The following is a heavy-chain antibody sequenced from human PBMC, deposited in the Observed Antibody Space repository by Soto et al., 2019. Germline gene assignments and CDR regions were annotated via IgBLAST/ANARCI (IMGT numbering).Heavy chain of an antibody. CDR1: GGSISSSSYY. CDR3: ARSPPGTAMVIVAY. Sequence: SETLSLTCTVSGGSISSSSYYWGWNRQPPGKGLEWIGSIYYSGSTYYNPSLKSRVTISVDSSKNQFSLKLSSVTAADTAVYYCARSPPGTAMVIVAYWGQGTLVTVSS. V-gene: IGHV4-39*01. J-gene: IGHJ4*02. D-gene: IGHD5-18*01. CDR2: IYYSGST.